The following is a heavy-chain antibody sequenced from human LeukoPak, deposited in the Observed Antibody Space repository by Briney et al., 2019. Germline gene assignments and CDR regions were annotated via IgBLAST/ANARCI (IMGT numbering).Heavy chain of an antibody. Sequence: SETLSLTCTVSGGSISSYYWSWIRQPPGKGLEWIGYIYYSGSTDYNPSLKSRVTISVDTSKNQFSLKLSSVTAADTAVYYRARAKPSDGPFDYWGQGTLVTVSS. D-gene: IGHD1-14*01. CDR1: GGSISSYY. CDR3: ARAKPSDGPFDY. CDR2: IYYSGST. J-gene: IGHJ4*02. V-gene: IGHV4-59*01.